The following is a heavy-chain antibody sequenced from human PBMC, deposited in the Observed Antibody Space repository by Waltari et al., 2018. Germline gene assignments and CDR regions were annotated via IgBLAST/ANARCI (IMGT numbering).Heavy chain of an antibody. V-gene: IGHV4-39*07. D-gene: IGHD6-13*01. J-gene: IGHJ4*02. CDR1: GGSISSSSYY. Sequence: QLQLQESGPGLVKPSETLSLTCTVSGGSISSSSYYWGWIRQPPGKGLEWIGSIYYSGSTYYNPSLKSRVTISVDTSKNQSSLKLSSVTAADTAVYYCARGRGVIAAAGYYFDYWGQGTLVTVSS. CDR3: ARGRGVIAAAGYYFDY. CDR2: IYYSGST.